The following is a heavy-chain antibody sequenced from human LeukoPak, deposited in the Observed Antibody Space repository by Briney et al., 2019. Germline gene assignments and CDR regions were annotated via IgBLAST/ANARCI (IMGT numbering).Heavy chain of an antibody. CDR1: GFTFSSYW. D-gene: IGHD5-18*01. V-gene: IGHV3-7*01. Sequence: PGGSLRLSCAASGFTFSSYWMSWVRQAPGKGLEWVANIKQDGSEKYYVDSVKGRFTISRDNAKNSLYLQMNSLRAEDTAVYYCARVTVQLWVSDYFDYWGQGTLVTVSS. J-gene: IGHJ4*02. CDR2: IKQDGSEK. CDR3: ARVTVQLWVSDYFDY.